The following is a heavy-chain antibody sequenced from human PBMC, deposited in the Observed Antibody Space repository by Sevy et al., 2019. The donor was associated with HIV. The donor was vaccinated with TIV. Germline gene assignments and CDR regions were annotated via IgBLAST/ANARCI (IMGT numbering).Heavy chain of an antibody. CDR3: TRWKAAQSIFDY. CDR1: GFTFGDYC. J-gene: IGHJ4*02. Sequence: GGSLRLSCTASGFTFGDYCMSWVRQAPGKGLEWVAFLKSDVYGGTVDHAASVRGRFVISRDDSKTIAYLQMNALKTADTGVYYCTRWKAAQSIFDYWGQGALVTVSS. D-gene: IGHD6-13*01. V-gene: IGHV3-49*04. CDR2: LKSDVYGGTV.